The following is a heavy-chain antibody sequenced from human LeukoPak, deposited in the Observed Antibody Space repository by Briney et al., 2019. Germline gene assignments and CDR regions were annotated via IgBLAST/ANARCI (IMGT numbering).Heavy chain of an antibody. D-gene: IGHD3-22*01. CDR3: ARHHDYYDSSGYPTHFDY. CDR1: GGSISSYY. CDR2: IYYSGST. V-gene: IGHV4-59*08. Sequence: SETLSLTCTVSGGSISSYYWSWIRKPPGKGLEWIGYIYYSGSTNYNPSLKSRVTISVDTSKNQFSLKLSSVIAADAAVYYCARHHDYYDSSGYPTHFDYWGQGTLVTVSS. J-gene: IGHJ4*02.